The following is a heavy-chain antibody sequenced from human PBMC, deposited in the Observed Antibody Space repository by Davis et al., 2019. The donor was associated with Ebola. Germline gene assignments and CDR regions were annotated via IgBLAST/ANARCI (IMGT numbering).Heavy chain of an antibody. V-gene: IGHV4-34*01. CDR2: INHSGST. CDR1: GGSFSGYY. CDR3: AGTLAGYSHGI. D-gene: IGHD5-12*01. Sequence: PSETLSLTCAVYGGSFSGYYWSWIRQPPGKGLEWIGEINHSGSTNYNPSLKSRVTISVDTSKNQFSLKLSSVTAADTAVYYCAGTLAGYSHGIWGQGTMVTVSS. J-gene: IGHJ3*02.